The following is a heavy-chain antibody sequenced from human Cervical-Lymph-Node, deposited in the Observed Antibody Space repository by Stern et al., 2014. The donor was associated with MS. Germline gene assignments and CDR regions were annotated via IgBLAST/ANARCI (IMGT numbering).Heavy chain of an antibody. D-gene: IGHD3-22*01. V-gene: IGHV3-7*01. CDR1: GFTFSSYW. CDR3: ARDDGYYDSSGYMLDY. CDR2: IKQDEREK. J-gene: IGHJ4*02. Sequence: EVQLVESGGGLVQPGGSLRLSCAASGFTFSSYWMRWVRQAPGKGLEWVANIKQDEREKHYADSVKGRFTISRDNAKNSLYLQMSSLRAEDTALYYCARDDGYYDSSGYMLDYWGQGTLVTVSS.